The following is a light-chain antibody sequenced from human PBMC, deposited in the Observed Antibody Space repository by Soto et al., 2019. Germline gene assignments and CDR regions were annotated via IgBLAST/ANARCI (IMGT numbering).Light chain of an antibody. Sequence: QSVLTQPASVSGSPGQSITISCTGTSSDVGGYKYVSWYQQHPGKAPKLMIFDVSHRPSGVSNRFSGSKSGNTASLTISGLQAEDAADYYCSSYTSTTSYVFGTGTNLTVL. CDR1: SSDVGGYKY. J-gene: IGLJ1*01. CDR2: DVS. V-gene: IGLV2-14*01. CDR3: SSYTSTTSYV.